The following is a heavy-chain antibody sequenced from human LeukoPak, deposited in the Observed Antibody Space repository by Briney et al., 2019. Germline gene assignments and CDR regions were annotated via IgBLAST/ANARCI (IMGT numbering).Heavy chain of an antibody. CDR1: GFPFSSYA. CDR3: ALGGTYFDY. CDR2: ISHDGANK. V-gene: IGHV3-30*03. J-gene: IGHJ4*02. D-gene: IGHD1-26*01. Sequence: GGSLRLSCAASGFPFSSYAMHWVRQAPGKGLEWVAVISHDGANKYYADSVKGRFTISRDNSKNTLYVQMNSLRPEDTAVYYCALGGTYFDYWGQGTLVTVSS.